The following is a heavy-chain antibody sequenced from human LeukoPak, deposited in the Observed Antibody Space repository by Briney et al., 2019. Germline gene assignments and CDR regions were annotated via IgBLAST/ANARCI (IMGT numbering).Heavy chain of an antibody. D-gene: IGHD6-13*01. J-gene: IGHJ6*03. CDR1: GYSFTSYW. Sequence: GESLKISCKASGYSFTSYWIGWVRQMPGKGLEWMGIIYPGDSDTRYSPSFQGQVTISADKSISTAYLQWSSLKASDTAMYYCARRAAAGTSYYYYYMDVWGKGTTVTVSS. CDR2: IYPGDSDT. CDR3: ARRAAAGTSYYYYYMDV. V-gene: IGHV5-51*01.